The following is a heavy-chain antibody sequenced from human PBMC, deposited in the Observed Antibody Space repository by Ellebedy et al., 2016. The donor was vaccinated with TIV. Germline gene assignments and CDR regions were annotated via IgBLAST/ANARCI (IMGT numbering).Heavy chain of an antibody. CDR3: ARVSQYSGDYVWGSYREYFDY. Sequence: SETLSLTCAVYGGSFSGYYWSWIRQPPGKGLEWIGEINHSGSTNYNPSLKSRVTVSVDTSKNQFSLKLSSVTAADTAVYYCARVSQYSGDYVWGSYREYFDYWGQGTLVTVSS. CDR1: GGSFSGYY. V-gene: IGHV4-34*01. J-gene: IGHJ4*02. CDR2: INHSGST. D-gene: IGHD3-16*02.